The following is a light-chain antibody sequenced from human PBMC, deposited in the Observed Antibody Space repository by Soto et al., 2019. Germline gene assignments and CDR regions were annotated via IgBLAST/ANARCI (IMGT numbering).Light chain of an antibody. CDR1: QSVSSN. CDR3: RQYGNSLTWT. Sequence: EIVMTQSPATLSVSPGERATLSCRASQSVSSNLAWYQQKPGQAPRLLIYGASTRATGIPARFSGSGSGTDFTLTISRLEPEDFAVYYCRQYGNSLTWTFGQGTKV. CDR2: GAS. V-gene: IGKV3-15*01. J-gene: IGKJ1*01.